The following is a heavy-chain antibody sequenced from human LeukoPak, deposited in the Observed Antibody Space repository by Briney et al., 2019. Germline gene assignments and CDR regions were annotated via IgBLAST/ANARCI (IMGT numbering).Heavy chain of an antibody. V-gene: IGHV4-30-2*01. J-gene: IGHJ4*02. CDR1: GGSISSGGYS. Sequence: SETLSLTCAVSGGSISSGGYSWSWIRQPPGKGLEWIGYIYHSGGTYYNPSLKSRVTISVDRSKNQFSLKLSSVTAADTAVYYCARASITMVRGDPGTFDYWGQGTLVTVSS. D-gene: IGHD3-10*01. CDR2: IYHSGGT. CDR3: ARASITMVRGDPGTFDY.